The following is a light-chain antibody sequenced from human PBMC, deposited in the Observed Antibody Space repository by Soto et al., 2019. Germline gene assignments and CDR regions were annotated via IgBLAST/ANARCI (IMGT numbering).Light chain of an antibody. CDR1: QSISTW. CDR2: DAS. J-gene: IGKJ4*01. V-gene: IGKV1-5*01. Sequence: DIQMTQSPSTLSASVGDRVTITCRASQSISTWLAWYQQKPGKAPKVLIYDASNLESGVPSRFSGSGSGTEFTLTISSPQSEDFAVYYCQQYNNWPPLTFGGGTKVEIK. CDR3: QQYNNWPPLT.